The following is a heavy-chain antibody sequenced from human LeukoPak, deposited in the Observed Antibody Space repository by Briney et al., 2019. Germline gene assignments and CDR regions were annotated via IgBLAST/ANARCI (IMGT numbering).Heavy chain of an antibody. CDR3: ASRGYSYGGGY. V-gene: IGHV3-13*01. J-gene: IGHJ4*02. CDR2: IGTIGDT. Sequence: GGSLRLSCAASGFTFSSSDMHWVRQPTGKGLEWVSAIGTIGDTYYPGSVKGRFTISRENAKNTLYLQMNSLRAEDTAVYYCASRGYSYGGGYWGQGTLVTVSS. CDR1: GFTFSSSD. D-gene: IGHD5-18*01.